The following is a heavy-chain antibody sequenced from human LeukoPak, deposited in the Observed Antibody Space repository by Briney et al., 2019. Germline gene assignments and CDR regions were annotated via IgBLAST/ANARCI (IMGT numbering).Heavy chain of an antibody. CDR1: GYTFTSYG. Sequence: ASVKVSCKASGYTFTSYGISWVRQAPGQGLEWMGWMNPKSGNTGYAQKFQGRVTMTRDTSITTAYLELSSLRSEDTAVYYCARVPDLGSCSGGGSCYRLDYWGQGTLVAVSS. CDR2: MNPKSGNT. D-gene: IGHD2-15*01. J-gene: IGHJ4*02. V-gene: IGHV1-8*02. CDR3: ARVPDLGSCSGGGSCYRLDY.